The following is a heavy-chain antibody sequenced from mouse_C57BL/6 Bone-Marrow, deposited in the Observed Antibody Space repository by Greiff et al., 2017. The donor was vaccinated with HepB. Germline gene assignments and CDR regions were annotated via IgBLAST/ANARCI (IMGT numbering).Heavy chain of an antibody. J-gene: IGHJ4*01. CDR2: ISSGGSYT. CDR1: GFTFSSYG. D-gene: IGHD2-2*01. Sequence: EVMLVESGGDLVKPGGSLKLSCAASGFTFSSYGMSWVRQTPDKRLEWVATISSGGSYTYYPDSVKGRFTISRDNAKNTLYLQMSSLKSEDTAMYYCARREGLRDAMDYWGQGTSVTVSS. CDR3: ARREGLRDAMDY. V-gene: IGHV5-6*01.